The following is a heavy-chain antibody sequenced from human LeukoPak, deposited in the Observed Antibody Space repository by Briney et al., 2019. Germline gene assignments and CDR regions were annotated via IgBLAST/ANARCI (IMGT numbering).Heavy chain of an antibody. J-gene: IGHJ5*02. D-gene: IGHD3-10*01. CDR2: INHSGST. CDR3: AVHGSGSYYNEMGSNWFDP. Sequence: SGTLSLTCAVYGGSFSDYYWSWIRQPPGKGLEWIGEINHSGSTNYNPSLKSRVTISVDTSKNQFSLKLSSVTAADTAVYYCAVHGSGSYYNEMGSNWFDPWGQGTLVTVSS. V-gene: IGHV4-34*01. CDR1: GGSFSDYY.